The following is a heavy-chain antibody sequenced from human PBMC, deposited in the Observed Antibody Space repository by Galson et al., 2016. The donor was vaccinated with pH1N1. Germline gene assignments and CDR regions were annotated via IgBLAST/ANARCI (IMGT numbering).Heavy chain of an antibody. CDR2: IYWTDDK. CDR1: GFSLRSNGVG. V-gene: IGHV2-5*01. Sequence: PALVKPTQTLTLTCTFSGFSLRSNGVGVGWIRQPPGKALEWLVIYWTDDKRYSPSLKSRLNITKDTSKNQVVLTMTNMDPVDTATYYCAHSVGTRVFGVVTNFNWFDPWGQGTLVTVSS. J-gene: IGHJ5*02. D-gene: IGHD3-3*01. CDR3: AHSVGTRVFGVVTNFNWFDP.